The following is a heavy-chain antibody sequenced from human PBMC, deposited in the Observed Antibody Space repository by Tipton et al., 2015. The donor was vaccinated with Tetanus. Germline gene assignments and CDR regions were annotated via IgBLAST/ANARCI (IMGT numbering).Heavy chain of an antibody. Sequence: TLSLTCTVSGDSVRGSRYYWGWVRQPPGKGLEWIGSIYYSGSTYHNASLKSRVTMSVDTSKNQFSLNLRSVTAADTAVYYCAGLPVGGGYSAHHYFLHWGQGTLVTVSS. CDR2: IYYSGST. J-gene: IGHJ4*02. V-gene: IGHV4-39*07. CDR1: GDSVRGSRYY. CDR3: AGLPVGGGYSAHHYFLH. D-gene: IGHD4-23*01.